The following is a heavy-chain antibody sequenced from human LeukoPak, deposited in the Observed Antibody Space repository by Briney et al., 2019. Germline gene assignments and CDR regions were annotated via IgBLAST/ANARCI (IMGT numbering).Heavy chain of an antibody. Sequence: GGSLRLSCAASGFTFSSYSMNWVRQAPGKGLEWVSYISSSSSTMYYADSVKGRFTISRDNAKNSLYLQMNSLRAEDTAVYYCARGPGGDYYGSGSYSWFDPWGQGTLVTVSS. CDR3: ARGPGGDYYGSGSYSWFDP. V-gene: IGHV3-48*01. D-gene: IGHD3-10*01. J-gene: IGHJ5*02. CDR1: GFTFSSYS. CDR2: ISSSSSTM.